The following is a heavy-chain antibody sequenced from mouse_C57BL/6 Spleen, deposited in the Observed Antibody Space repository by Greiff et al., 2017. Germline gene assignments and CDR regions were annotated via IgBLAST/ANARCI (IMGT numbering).Heavy chain of an antibody. V-gene: IGHV1-66*01. CDR3: ARGSYAMDY. CDR1: GYSFTSYY. J-gene: IGHJ4*01. Sequence: VKLMESGPELVKPGASVKISCKASGYSFTSYYIHWVKQRPGQGLEWIGWIYPGSGNTKYNEKFKGKATLTADTSSSTAYMQLSSLTSEDSAVYYCARGSYAMDYWGQGTSVTVSS. CDR2: IYPGSGNT.